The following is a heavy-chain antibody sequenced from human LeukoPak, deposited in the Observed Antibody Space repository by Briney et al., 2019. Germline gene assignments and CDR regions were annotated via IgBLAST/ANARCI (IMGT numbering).Heavy chain of an antibody. D-gene: IGHD6-6*01. V-gene: IGHV3-23*01. J-gene: IGHJ4*02. CDR3: AKAPGGSYCSSCGY. Sequence: GGSLRLSCAASGFTFSSYAMSWVRQAPGKGLEWVSAISGSGGSTYYADSVKGRFTISRDNSKNTLYLQMNSLRAEDTAVYCCAKAPGGSYCSSCGYWGQGTLVTVSS. CDR2: ISGSGGST. CDR1: GFTFSSYA.